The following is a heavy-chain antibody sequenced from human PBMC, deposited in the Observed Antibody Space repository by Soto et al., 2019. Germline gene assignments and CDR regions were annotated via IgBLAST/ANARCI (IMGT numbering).Heavy chain of an antibody. CDR2: INHSGST. D-gene: IGHD6-19*01. V-gene: IGHV4-34*01. CDR1: GGSFSGYY. J-gene: IGHJ4*02. CDR3: AREPVAGKPFDY. Sequence: PSETLSLTCAVYGGSFSGYYWSLIRQPPGKGLEWIGEINHSGSTNYNPSLKSRVTISVDTSKNQFSLKLSSVTAADTAVYYCAREPVAGKPFDYWGQGTLVTVSS.